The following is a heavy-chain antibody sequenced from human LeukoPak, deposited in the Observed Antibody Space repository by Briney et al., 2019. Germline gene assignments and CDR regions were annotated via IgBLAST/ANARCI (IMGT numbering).Heavy chain of an antibody. CDR3: ARRETYYYDSSGYYSTYYFDY. V-gene: IGHV4-39*01. Sequence: SETLSLTCTVSGGSICSSSYYGGWIRRPPGKGLEWLGSIYYSGDNYLNPSLKSRVTIPVDTSKNQFSLKLSSVTAADTAVYYCARRETYYYDSSGYYSTYYFDYWGQGTLVTVSS. CDR1: GGSICSSSYY. J-gene: IGHJ4*02. CDR2: IYYSGDN. D-gene: IGHD3-22*01.